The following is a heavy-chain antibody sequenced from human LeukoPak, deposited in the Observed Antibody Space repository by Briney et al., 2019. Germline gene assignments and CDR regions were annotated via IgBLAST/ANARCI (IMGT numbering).Heavy chain of an antibody. Sequence: GGSLRLSCAASGFTFSSYSMNWVRQAPGKGLEWVSSISSSSSYIYYADSVKGRFTISRDNAKNSLYLQMNSLRAEDTAVYYCARDTYYDSSGYYYARGVSSLYYYYMDVWGKGTTVTVSS. CDR2: ISSSSSYI. CDR1: GFTFSSYS. V-gene: IGHV3-21*01. J-gene: IGHJ6*03. D-gene: IGHD3-22*01. CDR3: ARDTYYDSSGYYYARGVSSLYYYYMDV.